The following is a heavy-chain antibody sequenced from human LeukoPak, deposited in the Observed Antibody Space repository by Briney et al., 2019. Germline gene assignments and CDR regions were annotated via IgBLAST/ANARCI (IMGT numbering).Heavy chain of an antibody. Sequence: GGSLRLSCAASGFTFSTYPMNWVRQAPGKGLEWVSSIGGSSSSIYYADPVKGRFTISRDNARNSLYLQMNSLRAEDTAIYYCAREKDEGFDYWGXXXXVTVSS. V-gene: IGHV3-21*01. J-gene: IGHJ4*02. CDR3: AREKDEGFDY. CDR1: GFTFSTYP. CDR2: IGGSSSSI.